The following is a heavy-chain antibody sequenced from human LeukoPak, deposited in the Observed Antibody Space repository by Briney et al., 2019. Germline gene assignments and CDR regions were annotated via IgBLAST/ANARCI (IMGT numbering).Heavy chain of an antibody. J-gene: IGHJ1*01. CDR2: IIPILGIA. D-gene: IGHD3-22*01. V-gene: IGHV1-69*04. CDR3: ARDGGEDYHDSSGYYGVYFQH. Sequence: SVKVSCKASGGTFSSYAISWVRQAPGQGLEWMGRIIPILGIANYAQKFQGRVTITADKSTSTAYMELSSLRSEDTAVYYCARDGGEDYHDSSGYYGVYFQHWGQGTLVTVSS. CDR1: GGTFSSYA.